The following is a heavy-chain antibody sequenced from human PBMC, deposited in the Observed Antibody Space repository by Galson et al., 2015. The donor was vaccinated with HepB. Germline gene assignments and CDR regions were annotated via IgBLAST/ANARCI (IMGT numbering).Heavy chain of an antibody. D-gene: IGHD4/OR15-4a*01. V-gene: IGHV3-11*03. CDR2: IGTSNSHR. CDR3: ARKPNYAVLTCERYNFDY. J-gene: IGHJ4*02. CDR1: GFSFSDPY. Sequence: SLRLSCAASGFSFSDPYMTWTRRAPGKGLAWVSYIGTSNSHRTYADSVKGRFTISRDNAKNLLFLDMSSLRVDDTAVYFCARKPNYAVLTCERYNFDYWGRGTLVTVSS.